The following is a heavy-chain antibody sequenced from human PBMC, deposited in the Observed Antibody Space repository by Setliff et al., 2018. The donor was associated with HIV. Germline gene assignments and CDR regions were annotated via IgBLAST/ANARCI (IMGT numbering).Heavy chain of an antibody. D-gene: IGHD6-19*01. CDR3: ARDRSSGRGYYYYYYMDV. J-gene: IGHJ6*03. Sequence: SETLSLTCAVSGASINNSTYYWGWIRQPSGKGLEWIGDIHYSGNTHYNPSLKSRVTISVDTSKNQFSLKLSSVTAADTAVYYCARDRSSGRGYYYYYYMDVWGKGTTVTVSS. CDR1: GASINNSTYY. CDR2: IHYSGNT. V-gene: IGHV4-39*02.